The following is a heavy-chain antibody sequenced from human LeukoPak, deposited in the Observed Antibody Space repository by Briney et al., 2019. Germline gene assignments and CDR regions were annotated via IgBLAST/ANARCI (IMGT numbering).Heavy chain of an antibody. V-gene: IGHV5-51*01. CDR3: ARQGFGGSVNYHWFDP. D-gene: IGHD3-10*01. J-gene: IGHJ5*02. Sequence: GESLKISCKGSGYSFIGYWIGWVRQLPGKGLEWMGIIYPGDSDTRYSPSFQGQVTISADKSVSTAYLQWTSLKASDTAMYYCARQGFGGSVNYHWFDPWGQGTLVTVSS. CDR2: IYPGDSDT. CDR1: GYSFIGYW.